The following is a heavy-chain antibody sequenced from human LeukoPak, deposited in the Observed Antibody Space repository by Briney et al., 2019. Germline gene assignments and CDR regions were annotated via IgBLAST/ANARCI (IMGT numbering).Heavy chain of an antibody. CDR2: IYYSGST. CDR3: AREDRRGYSYGYYDY. Sequence: SETLSLTCTVSGGSISSYYWSWIRQPPGKGLEWIGYIYYSGSTYYNPSLKSRVTISVDTSKNQFSLKLSSVTAADTAVYYCAREDRRGYSYGYYDYWGQGTLVTVSS. J-gene: IGHJ4*02. CDR1: GGSISSYY. V-gene: IGHV4-59*12. D-gene: IGHD5-18*01.